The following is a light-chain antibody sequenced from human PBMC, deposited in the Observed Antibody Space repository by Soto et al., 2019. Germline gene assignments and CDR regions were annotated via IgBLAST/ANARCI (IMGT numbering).Light chain of an antibody. CDR2: TNN. Sequence: SVLTQPPSASGTPGQRVTISCSGNSSNIGSNTVNWYQKLPGTAPKLLIYTNNLRPSGVPDRFSGSKSGTSASLAISGLQPEDEADSYCAAWDDSLSGVVFGGGTKLTVL. CDR3: AAWDDSLSGVV. V-gene: IGLV1-44*01. CDR1: SSNIGSNT. J-gene: IGLJ2*01.